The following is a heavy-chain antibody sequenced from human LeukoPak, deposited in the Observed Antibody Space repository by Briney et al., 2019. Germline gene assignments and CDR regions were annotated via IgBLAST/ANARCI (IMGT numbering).Heavy chain of an antibody. CDR3: ARHRRIAARLRYYYYYMDV. D-gene: IGHD6-6*01. J-gene: IGHJ6*03. CDR1: GYSFTSYW. V-gene: IGHV5-51*01. CDR2: IYPGDSDT. Sequence: KYGESLKISCKGSGYSFTSYWVGWVRQMPGKGLEWMGIIYPGDSDTRYSPSFQGQVTISADKSISTAYLQWSSLKASDTAMYYCARHRRIAARLRYYYYYMDVWGKGTTVTVSS.